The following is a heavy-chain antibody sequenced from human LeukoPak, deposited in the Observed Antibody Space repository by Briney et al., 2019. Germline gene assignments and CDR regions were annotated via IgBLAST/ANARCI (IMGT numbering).Heavy chain of an antibody. V-gene: IGHV4-4*08. Sequence: TSETLSLTRTVSGGSISSYYWSWIRQPPGKGLEWIGYIYHSGSSYYNPSLKSRVTISVDTSKNHFSLKLTSVTAADTAVYYCAREHYYDSTAYLDWGQGTLVSVSS. CDR3: AREHYYDSTAYLD. CDR2: IYHSGSS. D-gene: IGHD3-22*01. J-gene: IGHJ4*02. CDR1: GGSISSYY.